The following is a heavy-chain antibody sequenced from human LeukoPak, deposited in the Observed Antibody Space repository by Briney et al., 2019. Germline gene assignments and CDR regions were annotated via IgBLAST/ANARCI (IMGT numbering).Heavy chain of an antibody. J-gene: IGHJ6*02. Sequence: GGSLRLSCAASGFTFSSYSMNWVRQAPGKGLEWVSSISSSVSYIYYADSVKGRFTISSDNDKNSLYLQMNSLRAEDTAVYSCASGPGTYYYGSGSYSTYGMDVWGQGTTVTVSS. CDR1: GFTFSSYS. D-gene: IGHD3-10*01. CDR2: ISSSVSYI. V-gene: IGHV3-21*01. CDR3: ASGPGTYYYGSGSYSTYGMDV.